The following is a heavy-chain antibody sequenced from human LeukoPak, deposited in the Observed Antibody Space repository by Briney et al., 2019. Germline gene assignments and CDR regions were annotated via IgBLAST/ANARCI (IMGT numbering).Heavy chain of an antibody. J-gene: IGHJ5*02. D-gene: IGHD3-3*01. CDR3: ASTRRWVVEEWFDP. CDR2: IYYSGST. V-gene: IGHV4-39*07. CDR1: GGSISSSSYY. Sequence: KPSETLSLTCTVSGGSISSSSYYWGWLRQPPGTGLEWIGSIYYSGSTYYSPSLKSRFTISVDTSKNQFSLKLSFVTAADTAVYYCASTRRWVVEEWFDPWGQGTLVTVSS.